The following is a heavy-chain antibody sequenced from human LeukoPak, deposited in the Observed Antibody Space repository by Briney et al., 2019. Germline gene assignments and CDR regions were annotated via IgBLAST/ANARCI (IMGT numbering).Heavy chain of an antibody. D-gene: IGHD2-15*01. CDR2: ISGSGGST. J-gene: IGHJ6*02. Sequence: GGSLRLSCAASGFTVSSNYMSWVRQAPGKGLEWVSAISGSGGSTYYADSVKGRFTISRDNAKNSLYLQMNSLRAEDTAVYYCARQDLGYCSGGSCYPSYYYYGMDVWGQGTTVTVSS. CDR1: GFTVSSNY. CDR3: ARQDLGYCSGGSCYPSYYYYGMDV. V-gene: IGHV3-21*01.